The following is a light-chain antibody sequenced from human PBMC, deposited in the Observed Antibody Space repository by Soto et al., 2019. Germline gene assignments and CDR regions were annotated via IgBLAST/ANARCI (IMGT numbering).Light chain of an antibody. CDR3: AAWADNLNGPL. Sequence: QSALTQPPSLSGTPGQGVTTSCFGSNSNFGRYSVNWYHPFPGTPPKLLTYGVDDRPSGVPDRFAGSKSGTSASLAISGLQSEDEAEYYCAAWADNLNGPLFGGGTKLTVL. J-gene: IGLJ3*02. V-gene: IGLV1-44*01. CDR1: NSNFGRYS. CDR2: GVD.